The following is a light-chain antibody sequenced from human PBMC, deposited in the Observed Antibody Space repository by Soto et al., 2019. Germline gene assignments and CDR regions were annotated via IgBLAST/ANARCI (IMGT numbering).Light chain of an antibody. CDR2: DVV. CDR1: SSDIGAYNY. J-gene: IGLJ1*01. Sequence: QSVLTQPASVSGSPGQSIAISCTGTSSDIGAYNYVSWYQHLPGKAPKLIIYDVVTRPSGVSTRFSASKSGSTASLTISGLQAEYEADYYSSSYTTRNTEVFGTGTMVTVL. CDR3: SSYTTRNTEV. V-gene: IGLV2-14*03.